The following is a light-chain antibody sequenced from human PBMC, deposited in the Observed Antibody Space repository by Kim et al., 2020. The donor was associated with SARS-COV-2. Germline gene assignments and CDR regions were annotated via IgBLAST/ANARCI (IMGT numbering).Light chain of an antibody. Sequence: DIVLTQSPGTLSLSPGERATLSCRASLSVGRNHLAWYQQKPGQAPRLLIYGVSTRATGIQDRFSGSGSGTDFTLTISRLEPEDFAVYYCQQYGSSPQTFGQGTKVDIK. V-gene: IGKV3-20*01. CDR2: GVS. CDR3: QQYGSSPQT. J-gene: IGKJ1*01. CDR1: LSVGRNH.